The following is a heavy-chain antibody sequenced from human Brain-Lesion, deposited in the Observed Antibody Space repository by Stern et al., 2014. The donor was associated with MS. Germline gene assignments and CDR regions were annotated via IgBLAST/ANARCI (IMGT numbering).Heavy chain of an antibody. CDR3: ATYYYDSTGYNDF. Sequence: VQLVESGAEVKKPGASVKVSCKASGYTFTGYYMHWVRPAPGQGLEWMGWINHKSGGTNYAQKFQGWVTMTRDTSINTAYMELSRLRSDDTAVYYCATYYYDSTGYNDFWGQGTLVTVSS. J-gene: IGHJ4*02. D-gene: IGHD3-22*01. CDR2: INHKSGGT. CDR1: GYTFTGYY. V-gene: IGHV1-2*04.